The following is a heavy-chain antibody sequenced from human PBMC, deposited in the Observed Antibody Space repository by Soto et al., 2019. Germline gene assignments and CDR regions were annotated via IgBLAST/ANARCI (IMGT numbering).Heavy chain of an antibody. V-gene: IGHV3-30*18. J-gene: IGHJ5*02. CDR1: GFTFSSYG. CDR2: ISYDGSNK. CDR3: AKDGGILTVYSPGPANWLDP. D-gene: IGHD3-9*01. Sequence: GGSLRLSCAASGFTFSSYGMHWVRQAPGKGLEWVAVISYDGSNKYYADSVKGRFTISRDNSKSTLYLQMNSLRAEDTAVYYCAKDGGILTVYSPGPANWLDPWGQGTLVTVSS.